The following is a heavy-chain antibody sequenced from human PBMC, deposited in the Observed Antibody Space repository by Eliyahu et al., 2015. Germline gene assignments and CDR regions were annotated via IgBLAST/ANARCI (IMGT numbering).Heavy chain of an antibody. V-gene: IGHV3-23*01. CDR2: ISGSGGST. CDR1: GFTFRSYA. D-gene: IGHD4-17*01. CDR3: AACKDDYGDYVCVY. Sequence: EVQLLESGGGLVQPGGSLXLSXAASGFTFRSYAMSXVRQAPGKGLEWVSAISGSGGSTYYADSVKGRFTISRDNSKNTLYLQMNSLRAEDTAVYYCAACKDDYGDYVCVYWGQGTLVTVSS. J-gene: IGHJ4*02.